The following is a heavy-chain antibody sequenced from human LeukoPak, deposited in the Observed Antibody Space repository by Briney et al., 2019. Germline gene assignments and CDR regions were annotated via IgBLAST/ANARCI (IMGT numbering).Heavy chain of an antibody. V-gene: IGHV1-2*02. CDR1: GYTFTGYY. D-gene: IGHD3-22*01. CDR3: ARRSLNYYDSSGYPDDAFDI. Sequence: EASVNVSCMSSGYTFTGYYMHWVRQAPGQGLEWMGWSNPNSGGTNYAQKFQGRVTMTRDTSISTPYMELSRLRSDDTDVYYCARRSLNYYDSSGYPDDAFDIWGQGTMVTVSS. J-gene: IGHJ3*02. CDR2: SNPNSGGT.